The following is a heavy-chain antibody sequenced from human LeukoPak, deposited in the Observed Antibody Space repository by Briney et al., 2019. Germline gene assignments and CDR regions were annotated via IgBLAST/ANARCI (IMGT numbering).Heavy chain of an antibody. CDR3: ARHPDIVVVPAGNWFDP. D-gene: IGHD2-2*01. V-gene: IGHV5-51*01. Sequence: PGESLKISCKGSGYSFTSYWIGWVRQMPGKGLEWMGIIYPGDSDTRYSPSLQGQVTISADKSISTAYLQWSSLKASDTAMYYCARHPDIVVVPAGNWFDPWGQGTLVTVSS. J-gene: IGHJ5*02. CDR2: IYPGDSDT. CDR1: GYSFTSYW.